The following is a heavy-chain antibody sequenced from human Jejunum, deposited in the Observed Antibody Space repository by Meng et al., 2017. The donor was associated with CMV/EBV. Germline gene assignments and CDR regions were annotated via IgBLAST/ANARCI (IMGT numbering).Heavy chain of an antibody. D-gene: IGHD6-6*01. V-gene: IGHV4-38-2*02. CDR1: GYSIGSGSD. J-gene: IGHJ4*02. Sequence: SGYSIGSGSDWAWVRQTPGKGLEWLGSVYQSGTTFYNPSIVSRVSLSMDTSKNQFSLKLTSVTAADTAVYYCVREQFLTGSSVDYWGQGMLVTVSS. CDR3: VREQFLTGSSVDY. CDR2: VYQSGTT.